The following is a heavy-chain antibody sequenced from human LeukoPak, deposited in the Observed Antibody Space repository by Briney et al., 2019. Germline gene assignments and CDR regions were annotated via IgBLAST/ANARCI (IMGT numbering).Heavy chain of an antibody. Sequence: PSETLSLTCTVSGGSISSYYWSWIRQPPGKGLEWIGYIYYSGSTNYNPPLKSRVTISVDTSKNQFSLKLSSVTAADTAVYYCARGARYYYDSSGYYYGSDDAFDIWGQGTMVTVSS. CDR2: IYYSGST. J-gene: IGHJ3*02. CDR3: ARGARYYYDSSGYYYGSDDAFDI. D-gene: IGHD3-22*01. CDR1: GGSISSYY. V-gene: IGHV4-59*01.